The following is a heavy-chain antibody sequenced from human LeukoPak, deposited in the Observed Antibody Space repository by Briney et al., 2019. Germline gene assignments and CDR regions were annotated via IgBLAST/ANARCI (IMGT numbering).Heavy chain of an antibody. D-gene: IGHD5-12*01. J-gene: IGHJ3*02. CDR2: INGDSSTI. CDR3: ARDSGYNAFDI. V-gene: IGHV3-11*04. Sequence: PGGSLRLSCAASGFTFSDYYMSWLRQAPGKGLEWVSYINGDSSTIYYADSVKGRFTFSRDNAKNSLFLQMNSLRAEDTAVFYCARDSGYNAFDIWGQGTMVTVSS. CDR1: GFTFSDYY.